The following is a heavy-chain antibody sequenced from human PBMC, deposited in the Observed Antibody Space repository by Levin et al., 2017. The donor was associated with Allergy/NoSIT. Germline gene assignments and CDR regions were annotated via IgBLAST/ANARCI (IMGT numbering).Heavy chain of an antibody. J-gene: IGHJ2*01. CDR2: ISESGDKT. D-gene: IGHD2-15*01. CDR3: ARVGYCSGGDCYGHGYFDL. V-gene: IGHV3-23*01. CDR1: GFTFSNYG. Sequence: GESLKISCAASGFTFSNYGMTWVRQAPGKGLEWVSAISESGDKTFYADFVEGRFIISRDNSENTLYLQMNSLRVEDTAIYYCARVGYCSGGDCYGHGYFDLWGRGTLVTVSS.